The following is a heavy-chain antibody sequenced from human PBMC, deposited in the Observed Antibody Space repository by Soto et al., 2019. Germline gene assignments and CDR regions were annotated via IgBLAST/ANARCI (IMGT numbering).Heavy chain of an antibody. CDR3: ARDPASYDSSGSQGDY. V-gene: IGHV4-31*03. D-gene: IGHD3-22*01. CDR1: GGSISSGGYY. J-gene: IGHJ4*02. Sequence: PSETLSLTCTVSGGSISSGGYYWSWIRQHPGKGLEWIGYIYYSGSTYYNPSLKSRVTISVDTSKNQLSLKLSSVTAADTAVYYCARDPASYDSSGSQGDYWGQGTLVTVSS. CDR2: IYYSGST.